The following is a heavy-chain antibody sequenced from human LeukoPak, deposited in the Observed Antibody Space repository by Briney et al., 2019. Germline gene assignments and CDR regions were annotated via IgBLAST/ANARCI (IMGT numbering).Heavy chain of an antibody. CDR3: ARTGVSGTLLFFRYFDP. CDR2: TSTSNGRT. J-gene: IGHJ5*02. D-gene: IGHD5/OR15-5a*01. CDR1: GYTFTSHG. V-gene: IGHV1-18*01. Sequence: ASVKVSCKASGYTFTSHGISWLREAPGQGLEWMGWTSTSNGRTYYTQKFQGRGIITTDRSSSTENLEVRSLRSDDTAVYYCARTGVSGTLLFFRYFDPWGQGTLVTVSS.